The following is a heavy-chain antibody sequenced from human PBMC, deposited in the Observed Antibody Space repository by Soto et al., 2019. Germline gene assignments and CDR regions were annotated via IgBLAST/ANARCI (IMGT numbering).Heavy chain of an antibody. CDR1: GFTFTSYG. Sequence: GGSLRLSCTASGFTFTSYGMHWVRQAPGKGLEWVAVIWYDGSNKYYADSVKGRFTISRDNSKNTLYLQMNSLRAEDTAVYYCARDQAAAGRLRYWFDPWGQGTLVTVSS. V-gene: IGHV3-33*08. J-gene: IGHJ5*02. D-gene: IGHD6-13*01. CDR3: ARDQAAAGRLRYWFDP. CDR2: IWYDGSNK.